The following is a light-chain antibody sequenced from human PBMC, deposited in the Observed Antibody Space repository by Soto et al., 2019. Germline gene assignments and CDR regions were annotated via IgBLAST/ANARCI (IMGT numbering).Light chain of an antibody. CDR3: SSYAGTHIV. J-gene: IGLJ1*01. Sequence: QSALTQPPSASGSPGQSVAISCTGTNSDVGGYNYVAWYQQHPGKAPKLMIYDVSKRPSGVPDRFSGSKSGNTASLTVSGLQADDEAEYYCSSYAGTHIVFGTGTKLTVL. CDR2: DVS. CDR1: NSDVGGYNY. V-gene: IGLV2-8*01.